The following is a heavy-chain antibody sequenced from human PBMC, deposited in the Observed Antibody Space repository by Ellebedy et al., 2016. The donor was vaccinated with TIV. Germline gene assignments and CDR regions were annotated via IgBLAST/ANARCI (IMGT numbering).Heavy chain of an antibody. CDR1: GGSFSGFY. CDR2: INHSGST. D-gene: IGHD1-1*01. J-gene: IGHJ4*02. Sequence: SETLSLTXAVYGGSFSGFYWGWIRQPPGKGLEWIGEINHSGSTNYNPSLKSRVTISVDPSKSQFSLRLSSVTAADTAVYYCARGQQVERRFPFWGRGTLVTVSS. CDR3: ARGQQVERRFPF. V-gene: IGHV4-34*01.